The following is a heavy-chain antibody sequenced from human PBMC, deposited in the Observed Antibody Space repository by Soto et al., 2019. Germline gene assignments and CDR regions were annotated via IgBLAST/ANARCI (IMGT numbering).Heavy chain of an antibody. J-gene: IGHJ6*02. Sequence: GGSLRLSCAASGFTFSNAWMSRVRQAPGKGLEWVGRIKSKTDGGTIDYAAPVKGRFTISRDDSKKTLYLQMNSLKTEDTAVYYCTTAHRYYDFWSGARDFYYYGMDVWGQGTTVTVSS. CDR1: GFTFSNAW. V-gene: IGHV3-15*01. CDR2: IKSKTDGGTI. D-gene: IGHD3-3*01. CDR3: TTAHRYYDFWSGARDFYYYGMDV.